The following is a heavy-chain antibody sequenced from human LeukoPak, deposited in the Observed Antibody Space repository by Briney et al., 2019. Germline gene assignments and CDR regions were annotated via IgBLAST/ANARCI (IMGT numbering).Heavy chain of an antibody. CDR2: IYSGDNT. J-gene: IGHJ4*02. CDR1: GFTVSNNY. V-gene: IGHV3-66*02. Sequence: GGSLRLXCAASGFTVSNNYMSWVRQAPGKGLEWVSVIYSGDNTYYVESVKGRFTISRDNSKNTLFLQMNRLRAEDTAVYYCAGRRVLDASFDYWGQGTLVTVSS. CDR3: AGRRVLDASFDY. D-gene: IGHD3-16*01.